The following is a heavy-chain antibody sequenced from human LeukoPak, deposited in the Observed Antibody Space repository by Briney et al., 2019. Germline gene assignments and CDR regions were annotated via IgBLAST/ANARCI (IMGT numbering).Heavy chain of an antibody. CDR3: ARVLTPNYDYVWGSYRPTCFDY. J-gene: IGHJ4*02. CDR1: GFTFSSYD. CDR2: IGTAGDT. D-gene: IGHD3-16*02. Sequence: GGSLRLSCAARGFTFSSYDMHWVRQATGKGLEWVSAIGTAGDTYYPGSVKGQFTISRENAKNSLYLQMNSLRAGDTAVYYCARVLTPNYDYVWGSYRPTCFDYWGQGTLVTVSS. V-gene: IGHV3-13*03.